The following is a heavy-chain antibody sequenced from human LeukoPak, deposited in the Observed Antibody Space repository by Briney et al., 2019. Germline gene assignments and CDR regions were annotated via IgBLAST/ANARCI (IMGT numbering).Heavy chain of an antibody. CDR1: GFTFSGYS. CDR2: ISWNSGSI. Sequence: GGSLRLPCAASGFTFSGYSMNWVRQAPGKGLEWVSGISWNSGSIGYADSVKGRFTISRDNAKNSLYLQMNSLRTEDTALYYCAKGGYSYGPCDYWGQGTLVTVSS. CDR3: AKGGYSYGPCDY. J-gene: IGHJ4*02. V-gene: IGHV3-9*01. D-gene: IGHD5-18*01.